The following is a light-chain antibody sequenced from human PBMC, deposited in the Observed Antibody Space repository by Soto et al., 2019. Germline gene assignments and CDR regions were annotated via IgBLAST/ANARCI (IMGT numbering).Light chain of an antibody. V-gene: IGKV3-11*01. J-gene: IGKJ3*01. CDR2: DAS. CDR1: QSVKIF. Sequence: EIVLTQSPATLSLSPGERATLSCRASQSVKIFLAWYQQKPGQAPRLLISDASDRATGVPARFSGSGSGTDFTLTISSLEPEDFAVYYCQQRGDWPFTFGPGTKVDI. CDR3: QQRGDWPFT.